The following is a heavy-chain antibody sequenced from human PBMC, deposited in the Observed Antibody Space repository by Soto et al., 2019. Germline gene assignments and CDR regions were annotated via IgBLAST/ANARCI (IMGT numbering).Heavy chain of an antibody. CDR1: GGSFSGYY. Sequence: QVQLQQWGAGLLKPSETLSLTCAVYGGSFSGYYWSWIRQPPGKGLEWIGEINHSGSTNYNPSLKSRVTISVDTSKNQFSLKLSSVTAADTAVYYCARGLGIAAAGRFSWREYFQHWGQGTLVTVSS. J-gene: IGHJ1*01. CDR3: ARGLGIAAAGRFSWREYFQH. V-gene: IGHV4-34*01. D-gene: IGHD6-13*01. CDR2: INHSGST.